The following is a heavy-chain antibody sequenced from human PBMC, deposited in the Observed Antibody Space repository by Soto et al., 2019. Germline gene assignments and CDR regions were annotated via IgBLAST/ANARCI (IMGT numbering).Heavy chain of an antibody. V-gene: IGHV2-5*02. D-gene: IGHD3-10*01. CDR3: IHKAPYGPPNY. J-gene: IGHJ4*02. Sequence: GSGPTLVNPTQTLTLTCTVSGFSLTTRGVGVGWIRQPPGKALEWLALIYWDDDKRHSPSLRSRLTITKDTSKNQVVLTMTDMDPVDTATYYCIHKAPYGPPNYWGQGTLVTVSS. CDR1: GFSLTTRGVG. CDR2: IYWDDDK.